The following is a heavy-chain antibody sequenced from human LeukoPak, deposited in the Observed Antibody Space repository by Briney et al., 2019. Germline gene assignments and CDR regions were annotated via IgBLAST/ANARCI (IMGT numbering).Heavy chain of an antibody. CDR2: INHSGST. J-gene: IGHJ4*02. V-gene: IGHV4-34*01. CDR3: ARGLLDCSGGSCYWTPPIDY. CDR1: GGSFSGYY. Sequence: PSETLSLTCAVYGGSFSGYYWSWIRQPPGKGLEWIGEINHSGSTNYNPSLKSRVTISVDTSKNQFSLKLSFVTAADTAVYYCARGLLDCSGGSCYWTPPIDYWGQGTLVTVSS. D-gene: IGHD2-15*01.